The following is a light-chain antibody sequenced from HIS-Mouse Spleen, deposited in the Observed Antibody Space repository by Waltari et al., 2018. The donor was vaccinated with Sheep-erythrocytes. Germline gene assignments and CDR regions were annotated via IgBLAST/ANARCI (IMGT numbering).Light chain of an antibody. J-gene: IGLJ3*02. Sequence: QSALTQPPSASGSPGQSVTIPCTGTSSYVGGYNYVSWYQQHTGKAPKLMIYEVSKRPSGVPDRFSGSKSGNTASLTVSGLQAEDEADYYCSSYAGSNNWVFGGGTKLTVL. CDR2: EVS. V-gene: IGLV2-8*01. CDR3: SSYAGSNNWV. CDR1: SSYVGGYNY.